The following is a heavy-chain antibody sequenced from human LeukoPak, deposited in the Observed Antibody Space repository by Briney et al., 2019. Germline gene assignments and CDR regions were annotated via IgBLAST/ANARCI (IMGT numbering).Heavy chain of an antibody. V-gene: IGHV3-7*01. CDR1: GFTFSSYW. CDR3: AREGYSSGWYRWFDP. J-gene: IGHJ5*02. D-gene: IGHD6-19*01. Sequence: PGGSLRFSCAASGFTFSSYWMSWVRQAPGKGLEWVASIKQDGSEKYYVDSVKGRFTISRDNAKNSLYLQMNSLRAEDTAVYYCAREGYSSGWYRWFDPWGQGTLVTVSS. CDR2: IKQDGSEK.